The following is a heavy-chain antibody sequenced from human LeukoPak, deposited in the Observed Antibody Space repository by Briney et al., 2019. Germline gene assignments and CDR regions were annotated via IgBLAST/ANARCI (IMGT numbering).Heavy chain of an antibody. Sequence: GGSLRLSCAASGFTFSDYYMSWIRQAPGKGLEWVSYISSSGSTIYYADSVKGRFTISRDNAKNSLYLQMNSLRAEDTAVYYCARERETYSSSWYGSFGYWGQGTLVTVSS. CDR3: ARERETYSSSWYGSFGY. CDR1: GFTFSDYY. CDR2: ISSSGSTI. J-gene: IGHJ4*02. D-gene: IGHD6-13*01. V-gene: IGHV3-11*04.